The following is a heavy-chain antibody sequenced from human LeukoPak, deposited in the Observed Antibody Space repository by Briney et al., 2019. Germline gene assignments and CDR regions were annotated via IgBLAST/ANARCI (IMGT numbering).Heavy chain of an antibody. CDR2: IWYDGSDK. CDR3: VRDYHGSGPDY. D-gene: IGHD3-10*01. J-gene: IGHJ4*02. CDR1: GFTLSSYG. V-gene: IGHV3-33*01. Sequence: GGSLRLSCAASGFTLSSYGMHWVRQAPGKGLEWVAVIWYDGSDKYYADSVKGRFTISRDNSKNTVDLQMNSLRAEDTAVYYCVRDYHGSGPDYWGQGTLVTVSS.